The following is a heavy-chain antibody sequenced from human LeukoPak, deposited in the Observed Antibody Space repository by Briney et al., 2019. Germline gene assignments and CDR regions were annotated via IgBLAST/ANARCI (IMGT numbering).Heavy chain of an antibody. Sequence: PSETLSLTCTVSGGSISSYYWSWIRQPPGKGLEWIGYIYYSGSTNYNPSLKSRATISVDTSKNQFSLKLSSVTAADTAVYYCARAHYDFWSGYYIRWFDPWGQGTLVTISS. CDR3: ARAHYDFWSGYYIRWFDP. CDR2: IYYSGST. V-gene: IGHV4-59*01. CDR1: GGSISSYY. D-gene: IGHD3-3*01. J-gene: IGHJ5*02.